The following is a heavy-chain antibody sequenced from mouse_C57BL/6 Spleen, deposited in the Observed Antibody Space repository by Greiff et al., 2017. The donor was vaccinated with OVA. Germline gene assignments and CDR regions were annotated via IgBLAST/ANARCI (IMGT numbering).Heavy chain of an antibody. V-gene: IGHV1-55*01. D-gene: IGHD3-3*01. J-gene: IGHJ3*01. CDR2: IYPGSGST. CDR1: GYTFTSYW. Sequence: VQLQQPGAELVKPGASVKMACKASGYTFTSYWITWVKQRPGQGLEWIGDIYPGSGSTNYNEKFMSKATLTVDTSSSTAYMQLSSLTSEDSAVYYCARSRRDRGFAYWGQGTLVTVSA. CDR3: ARSRRDRGFAY.